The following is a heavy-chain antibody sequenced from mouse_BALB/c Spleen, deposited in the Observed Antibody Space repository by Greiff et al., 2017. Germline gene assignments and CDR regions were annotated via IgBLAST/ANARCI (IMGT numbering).Heavy chain of an antibody. CDR2: ISSGSSTI. CDR1: GFTFSSFG. CDR3: ARWGTTAMDY. D-gene: IGHD1-1*01. V-gene: IGHV5-17*02. Sequence: DVMLVESGGGLVQPGGSRKLSCAASGFTFSSFGMHWVRQAPEKGLEWVAYISSGSSTIYYADTVKGRFTISRDNPKNTLFLQMTSLRSEDTAMYYCARWGTTAMDYWGQGTSVTVSS. J-gene: IGHJ4*01.